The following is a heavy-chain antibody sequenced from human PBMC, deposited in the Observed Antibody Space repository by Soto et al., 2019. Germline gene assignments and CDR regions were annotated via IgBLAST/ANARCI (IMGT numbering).Heavy chain of an antibody. CDR2: IWYDVSNK. J-gene: IGHJ6*02. Sequence: GGSLRLSCAASGFTFSSYGMHWVRQAPGKGLEWVAVIWYDVSNKYYADSVKGRFTISRDNSKNTLYLQMNSLRAEDTAVYYCARDRRDCRDFWSGYPTNCYYYGMDVWGQGTKVTVSS. V-gene: IGHV3-33*01. CDR1: GFTFSSYG. CDR3: ARDRRDCRDFWSGYPTNCYYYGMDV. D-gene: IGHD3-3*01.